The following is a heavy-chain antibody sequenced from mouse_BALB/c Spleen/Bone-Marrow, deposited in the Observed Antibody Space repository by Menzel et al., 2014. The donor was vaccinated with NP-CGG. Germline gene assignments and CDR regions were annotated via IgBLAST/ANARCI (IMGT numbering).Heavy chain of an antibody. CDR2: INPYNGGT. V-gene: IGHV1-18*01. Sequence: EVKLQESGPELVKPGASMKISCKASGYSFTGYTMNWVKQSHGKNLEWIGLINPYNGGTSHNQKFKGKATLTVDKSSSTAYMELLSLTSEDSAVYYCARFGADGYPRFAYWGQGTLVTVSA. D-gene: IGHD2-3*01. CDR3: ARFGADGYPRFAY. J-gene: IGHJ3*01. CDR1: GYSFTGYT.